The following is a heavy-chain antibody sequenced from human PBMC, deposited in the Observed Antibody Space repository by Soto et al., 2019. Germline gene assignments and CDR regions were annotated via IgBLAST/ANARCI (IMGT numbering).Heavy chain of an antibody. V-gene: IGHV3-30-3*01. Sequence: GGSLRLSCAASGFTFSSYAMHWVRQAPGKGLEWVAVISYDGSNKYYADSVKGRFTISRDNSKNTLYLQMNSLRAEDTAVYYCARSPIAAASTGPPTNYFDYWGQGTLVTVSS. CDR2: ISYDGSNK. CDR3: ARSPIAAASTGPPTNYFDY. D-gene: IGHD6-13*01. J-gene: IGHJ4*02. CDR1: GFTFSSYA.